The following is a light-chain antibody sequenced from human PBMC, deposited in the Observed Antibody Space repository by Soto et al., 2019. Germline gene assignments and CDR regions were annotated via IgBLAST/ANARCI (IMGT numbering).Light chain of an antibody. CDR2: DAS. CDR3: QQRSNWQIT. Sequence: VLTQSPGTLSLYPGERATLSCRASQSVSSTYLGWYQQKPGQAPRLLIYDASNRVTGIPARFRGSGSGTDFTLTISSLEPDDFAVYYCQQRSNWQITFGQGTRLEIK. V-gene: IGKV3D-20*02. J-gene: IGKJ5*01. CDR1: QSVSSTY.